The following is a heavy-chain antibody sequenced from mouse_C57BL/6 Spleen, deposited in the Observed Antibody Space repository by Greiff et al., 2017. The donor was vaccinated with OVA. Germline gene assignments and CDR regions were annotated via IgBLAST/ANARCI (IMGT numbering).Heavy chain of an antibody. J-gene: IGHJ2*01. CDR3: TRGTGFLFDY. D-gene: IGHD4-1*01. V-gene: IGHV1-15*01. Sequence: QVQLKQSGAELVRPGASVTLSCKASGYTFTDYEMHWVKQTPVHGLEWIGAIDPETGGTAYNQKFKGKAIRTADKSSSTAYMELRSLTSEDSAVYYCTRGTGFLFDYWGQGTTLTVSS. CDR2: IDPETGGT. CDR1: GYTFTDYE.